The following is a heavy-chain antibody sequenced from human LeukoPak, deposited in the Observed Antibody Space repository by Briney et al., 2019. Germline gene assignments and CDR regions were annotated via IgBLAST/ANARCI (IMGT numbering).Heavy chain of an antibody. V-gene: IGHV1-2*02. CDR3: ARDIFRGQLRAVPTENTFDY. CDR1: GYTFTGYY. CDR2: INPNHGGT. Sequence: GASVKVSCKGSGYTFTGYYLYWVRQAPGPGLEWMGWINPNHGGTNYAKKFQGRVTMIWETSISKAYIEMSRLRSDDTAVYYCARDIFRGQLRAVPTENTFDYWGQGTLVTVSS. J-gene: IGHJ4*02. D-gene: IGHD3-10*01.